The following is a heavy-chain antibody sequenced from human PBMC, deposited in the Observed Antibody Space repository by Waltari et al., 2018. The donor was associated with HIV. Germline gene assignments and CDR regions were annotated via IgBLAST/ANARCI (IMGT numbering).Heavy chain of an antibody. CDR2: IHILTGNT. J-gene: IGHJ1*01. CDR3: VRDLSPMGKSGWYDS. V-gene: IGHV1-18*04. Sequence: QVRLVQSAAEVKQPGASVKVSCNASGFSFPTYAYSWVRQAPEQGLEWMRWIHILTGNTDSAEKFQGRITMTRDTFTNTIYIELPTLKSDDSAIYYCVRDLSPMGKSGWYDSWGQGTVVTVSS. D-gene: IGHD6-19*01. CDR1: GFSFPTYA.